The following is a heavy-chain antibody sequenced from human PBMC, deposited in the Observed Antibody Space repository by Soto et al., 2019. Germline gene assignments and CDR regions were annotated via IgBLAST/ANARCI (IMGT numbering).Heavy chain of an antibody. CDR3: AREGPAPYYYYGMDV. J-gene: IGHJ6*02. CDR2: ISGYNGNT. Sequence: ASLKVSCKTSGYSFTTYGISWVRQAPGQGLEWMGWISGYNGNTNYAQNLQGRVTMTTDTSTSTAYMELRSLRSDDTAVYYCAREGPAPYYYYGMDVWGQGSTVTVS. V-gene: IGHV1-18*01. CDR1: GYSFTTYG.